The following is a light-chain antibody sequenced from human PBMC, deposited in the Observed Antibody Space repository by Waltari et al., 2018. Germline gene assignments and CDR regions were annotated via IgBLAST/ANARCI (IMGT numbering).Light chain of an antibody. CDR1: QDNTNY. CDR3: QQYVNLPLT. CDR2: DAS. V-gene: IGKV1-33*01. Sequence: CQENQDNTNYLKMYQHNTGKATKLLIYDASKLDTRVPSRFSGIESGTDVNYYISRLPPEDIATYYCQQYVNLPLTFGGGTKVEIK. J-gene: IGKJ4*01.